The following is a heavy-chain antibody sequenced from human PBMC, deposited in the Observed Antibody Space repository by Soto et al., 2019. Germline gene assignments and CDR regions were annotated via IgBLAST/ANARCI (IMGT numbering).Heavy chain of an antibody. CDR1: GGTFSSYA. J-gene: IGHJ6*02. Sequence: QVQLVQSGAEVKKPGSSVKVSCKASGGTFSSYAISWVRQAPGQGLEWMGGIIPIFGTANYAQKFQGRVTITADKSTRTTYMELRSLISEDTAVYYCASGIVVVPSAIYGMDVWGQGTTVTVSS. CDR2: IIPIFGTA. V-gene: IGHV1-69*06. D-gene: IGHD2-2*02. CDR3: ASGIVVVPSAIYGMDV.